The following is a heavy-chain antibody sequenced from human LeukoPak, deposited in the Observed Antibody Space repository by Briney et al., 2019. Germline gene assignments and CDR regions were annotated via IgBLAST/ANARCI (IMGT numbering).Heavy chain of an antibody. CDR3: AREWAQLLPLHDAFDI. CDR2: IYYSGST. J-gene: IGHJ3*02. D-gene: IGHD2-2*01. CDR1: GGSISSSSYY. Sequence: SETLSLTCTVSGGSISSSSYYWGWIRQPPGKGLEWIGSIYYSGSTYYNPSLKSRVTISVDTSKNQFSLKLSSVTAADTAVYYCAREWAQLLPLHDAFDIWGQGTMVTVSS. V-gene: IGHV4-39*07.